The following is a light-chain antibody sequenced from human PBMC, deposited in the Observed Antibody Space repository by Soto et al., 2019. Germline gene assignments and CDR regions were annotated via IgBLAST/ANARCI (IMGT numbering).Light chain of an antibody. J-gene: IGKJ2*03. Sequence: EIVLTQSPGTLSLSPGERATLSCRASQSISGSAFAWYQQKPGQAPRLLIFGISSRATGIPDRFSGSGSGTDFTLTISRLEPEDFAVYYCQQYGRAPDSFGQGTKLEIK. CDR1: QSISGSA. CDR2: GIS. CDR3: QQYGRAPDS. V-gene: IGKV3-20*01.